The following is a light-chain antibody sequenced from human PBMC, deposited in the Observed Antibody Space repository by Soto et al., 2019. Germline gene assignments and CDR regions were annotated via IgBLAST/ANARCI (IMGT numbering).Light chain of an antibody. CDR3: QQYYKWPLT. V-gene: IGKV3-15*01. Sequence: DIVMTQSPATLSVAPGERVTFSCRASQGVSRKLAWYQHKPGQAPRLLISGASTGATGIPARLSGSGSGTEFTLTISSLESQDFAVYYCQQYYKWPLTFGGGTKVDIK. CDR1: QGVSRK. CDR2: GAS. J-gene: IGKJ4*01.